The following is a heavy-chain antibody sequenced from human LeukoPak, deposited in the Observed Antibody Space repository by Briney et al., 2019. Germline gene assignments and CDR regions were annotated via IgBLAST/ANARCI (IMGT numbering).Heavy chain of an antibody. CDR1: GFTFSSYA. J-gene: IGHJ4*02. CDR3: ASAGTRISFDY. CDR2: INDSGDST. D-gene: IGHD6-13*01. V-gene: IGHV3-23*01. Sequence: PGGSLRLSCAASGFTFSSYAMSWVRQAPGKGLEWVSGINDSGDSTYYADSVKGRFTISRDNSKNTLYLQMNSLRAEDTAAYYCASAGTRISFDYWGQGTLVTVSS.